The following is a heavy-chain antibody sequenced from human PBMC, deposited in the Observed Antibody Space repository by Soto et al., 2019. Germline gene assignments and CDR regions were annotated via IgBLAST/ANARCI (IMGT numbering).Heavy chain of an antibody. Sequence: LVQSGPEVKRPGASVKVSCKASGYIFTTYYIHWVRQAPGQGLEWMGWINTNSGGTNYAQKFQGRVTMTRDTSITTAYLYLNNLRSDDTAVYFCARDPVIWVSEGRTSPKYYMDVWGRGTTVTLSS. CDR3: ARDPVIWVSEGRTSPKYYMDV. CDR1: GYIFTTYY. D-gene: IGHD2-21*01. V-gene: IGHV1-2*02. J-gene: IGHJ6*02. CDR2: INTNSGGT.